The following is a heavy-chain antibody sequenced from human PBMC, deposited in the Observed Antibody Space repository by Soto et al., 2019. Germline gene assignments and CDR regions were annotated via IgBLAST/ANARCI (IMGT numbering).Heavy chain of an antibody. J-gene: IGHJ6*02. CDR1: GFTFSSYG. D-gene: IGHD5-12*01. CDR3: AKVEVATINYYYYYGMDV. Sequence: PGGSLRLSCAASGFTFSSYGMHWVRQAPGKGLEWVAVISYDGSNKYYAENVKGRFTISRDNSKNTLYLQMNSLRAEDTAVYYCAKVEVATINYYYYYGMDVWDQGTTVTVSS. V-gene: IGHV3-30*18. CDR2: ISYDGSNK.